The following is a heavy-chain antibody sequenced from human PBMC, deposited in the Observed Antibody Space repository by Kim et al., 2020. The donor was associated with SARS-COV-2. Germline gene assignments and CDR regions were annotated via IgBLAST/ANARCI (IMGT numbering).Heavy chain of an antibody. V-gene: IGHV4-59*01. D-gene: IGHD3-10*01. CDR2: IYYSGST. Sequence: SETLSLICTVSGGSISSYYWSWIRQPPGKGLEWIGYIYYSGSTNYNPSLKSRVTISVDTSKNQFSLKLSSVTAADTAVYYCARDIKIYGSGSYYNAYWYFDLWGRGTLVTVSS. J-gene: IGHJ2*01. CDR3: ARDIKIYGSGSYYNAYWYFDL. CDR1: GGSISSYY.